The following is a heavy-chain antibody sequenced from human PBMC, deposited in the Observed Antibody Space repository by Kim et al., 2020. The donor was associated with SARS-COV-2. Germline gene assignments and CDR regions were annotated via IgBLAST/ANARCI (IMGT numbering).Heavy chain of an antibody. CDR3: AREPGISPHHYFDF. D-gene: IGHD1-26*01. Sequence: GCVKGRFTIPRDHSKTTLYLKMTSLTAEDTAVYYCAREPGISPHHYFDFWGQGILVTVSS. V-gene: IGHV3-23*01. J-gene: IGHJ4*02.